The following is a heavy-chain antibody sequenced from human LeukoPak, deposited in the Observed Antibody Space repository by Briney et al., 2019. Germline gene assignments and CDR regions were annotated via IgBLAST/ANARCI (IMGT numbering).Heavy chain of an antibody. V-gene: IGHV2-5*02. Sequence: SGPTLVKPTQTLRLTCTFSGFSLGTSGVAVGWIRQPPGKALEWLALMYWDDDKRYSPSLKSRLTVTKDTSKNQVVLTMTNMDPVDTATYYCAHNGDDSSRNWFDTWGQGILVTVSS. CDR3: AHNGDDSSRNWFDT. D-gene: IGHD6-13*01. CDR2: MYWDDDK. J-gene: IGHJ5*02. CDR1: GFSLGTSGVA.